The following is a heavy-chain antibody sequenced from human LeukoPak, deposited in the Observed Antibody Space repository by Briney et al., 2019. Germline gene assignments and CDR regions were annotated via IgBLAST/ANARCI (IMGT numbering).Heavy chain of an antibody. V-gene: IGHV3-23*01. CDR3: ANGDGYNRPGAN. Sequence: GGSLRLSCAASGFTFGSYAMSWVRQAPGKGLEWVSAISGSGGSTYYADSVKGRFTISRDNSKNTLYLQMNSLRAEDTAVYYCANGDGYNRPGANWGQGTLVTVSS. CDR2: ISGSGGST. CDR1: GFTFGSYA. D-gene: IGHD5-12*01. J-gene: IGHJ4*02.